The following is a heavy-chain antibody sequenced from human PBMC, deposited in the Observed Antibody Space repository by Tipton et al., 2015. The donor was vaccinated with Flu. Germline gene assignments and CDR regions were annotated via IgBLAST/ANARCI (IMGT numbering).Heavy chain of an antibody. CDR2: GSTSGTT. J-gene: IGHJ6*02. Sequence: LRLSCTVSGDSIRSVTYYWGWIRQPPGKGLEWIGRGSTSGTTNYNPSLQSRVTISVDTSKNQFSLRLISVTAADTAVYYCATSRPHRYSYGMDVWGQGATVSVSS. V-gene: IGHV4-61*02. CDR3: ATSRPHRYSYGMDV. D-gene: IGHD3-10*01. CDR1: GDSIRSVTYY.